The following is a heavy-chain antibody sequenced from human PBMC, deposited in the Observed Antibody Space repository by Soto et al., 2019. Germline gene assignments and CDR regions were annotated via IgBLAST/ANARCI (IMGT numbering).Heavy chain of an antibody. V-gene: IGHV3-21*01. CDR2: ISSSSSYI. D-gene: IGHD6-25*01. CDR3: ARDIFLYSSDVEWFDP. J-gene: IGHJ5*02. CDR1: GFTFSSYS. Sequence: GGSLRLSCAASGFTFSSYSMNWVRQAPGKGLEWVSSISSSSSYIYYADSVKGRFTISRDNAKNSLYLQMNSLRAEDTAVYYCARDIFLYSSDVEWFDPWGQGTLVTVSS.